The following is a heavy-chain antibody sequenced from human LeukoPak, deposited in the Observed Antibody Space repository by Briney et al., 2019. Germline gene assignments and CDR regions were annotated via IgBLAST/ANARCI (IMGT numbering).Heavy chain of an antibody. CDR3: VRQKQHCDGGSCFPPDY. CDR1: GGSINRNTYD. V-gene: IGHV4-39*01. Sequence: SETLSLTCSFSGGSINRNTYDWGCIRQPPGKGLEWIGTIYYSGRAYYNPSLKSRLTISVDTSKNQFSLKLNSVTATDTAIYYCVRQKQHCDGGSCFPPDYWGQGTLVTVSS. CDR2: IYYSGRA. J-gene: IGHJ4*02. D-gene: IGHD2-15*01.